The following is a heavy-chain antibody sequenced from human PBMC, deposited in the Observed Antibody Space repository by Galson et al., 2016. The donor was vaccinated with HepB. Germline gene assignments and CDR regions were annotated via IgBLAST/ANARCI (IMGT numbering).Heavy chain of an antibody. Sequence: SLRLSCAASGFTFSSYGMHWVRQAPGKGLEWVAIISYDVTNKFYADSVKGRFTISRDNSKNMVYLQMNSLRAEDTAVYYCAKDRKVWAALRRGGVIWRGQGTLVTVSS. V-gene: IGHV3-30*18. J-gene: IGHJ4*02. CDR2: ISYDVTNK. D-gene: IGHD3-10*01. CDR1: GFTFSSYG. CDR3: AKDRKVWAALRRGGVIW.